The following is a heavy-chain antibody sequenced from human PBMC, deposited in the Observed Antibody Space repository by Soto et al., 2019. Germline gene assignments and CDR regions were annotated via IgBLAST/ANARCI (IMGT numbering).Heavy chain of an antibody. D-gene: IGHD3-9*01. Sequence: EVQLVESGGGLVKPGGSLRLSCAGSRFTFSNAWMSWVRQAPGKGLEWVGRIKSKTDGGTADYAAPVKGRFTISRDDSKNTLYLQMNSLKTEDTAVHYCATEADGYYDVLTGYYKMGYFVYWGQGTLVTVSS. V-gene: IGHV3-15*01. CDR3: ATEADGYYDVLTGYYKMGYFVY. CDR2: IKSKTDGGTA. J-gene: IGHJ4*02. CDR1: RFTFSNAW.